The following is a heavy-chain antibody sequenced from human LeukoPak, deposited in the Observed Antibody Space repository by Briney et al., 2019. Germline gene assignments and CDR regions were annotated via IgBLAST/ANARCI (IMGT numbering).Heavy chain of an antibody. CDR1: GGSISYY. CDR2: IYYSGRT. J-gene: IGHJ5*02. Sequence: SETLSLTCTVSGGSISYYWGWIRQPPGKGLEWIGSIYYSGRTYYNPSLKSRVTISVDTSKNQFSLKLSSVTAADTAVYYCARQGYCTSASCYRWFDPWGQGTLVTVSS. V-gene: IGHV4-39*01. D-gene: IGHD2-2*01. CDR3: ARQGYCTSASCYRWFDP.